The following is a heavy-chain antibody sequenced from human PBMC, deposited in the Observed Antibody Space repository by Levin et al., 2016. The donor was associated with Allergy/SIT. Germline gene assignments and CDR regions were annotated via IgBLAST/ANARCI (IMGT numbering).Heavy chain of an antibody. CDR1: GFNFRSYG. D-gene: IGHD2-21*02. V-gene: IGHV3-48*02. Sequence: GESLKISCAASGFNFRSYGMNWVRQAPGKGLEWVSYIHSSSQTIYYADSVKGRFTISRDNAKSPLYLQMNSLRDEDTAVYYCSVILTARNLDYWGQGTLVTVSS. CDR2: IHSSSQTI. CDR3: SVILTARNLDY. J-gene: IGHJ4*02.